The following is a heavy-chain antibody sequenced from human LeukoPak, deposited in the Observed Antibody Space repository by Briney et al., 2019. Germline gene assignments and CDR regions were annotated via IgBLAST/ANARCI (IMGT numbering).Heavy chain of an antibody. CDR1: GFTFSSYA. J-gene: IGHJ4*02. CDR2: TSGSGGST. D-gene: IGHD6-6*01. CDR3: AKDGIAARPGYYFDY. V-gene: IGHV3-23*01. Sequence: PGGSLRLSCAASGFTFSSYAMSWVRQAPGKGLEWVSATSGSGGSTYYADSVKGRFTISRGNSKNTLYLQMNSLRAEDTAVYYCAKDGIAARPGYYFDYWGQGTLVTVSS.